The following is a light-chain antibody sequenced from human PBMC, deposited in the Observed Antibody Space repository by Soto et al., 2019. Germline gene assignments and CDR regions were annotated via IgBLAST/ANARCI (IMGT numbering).Light chain of an antibody. V-gene: IGKV3-20*01. CDR1: QTVHSSF. CDR2: GTS. Sequence: EVVLTQSPGTLSLSPGDRATVSCRASQTVHSSFFAWYQQKGGQAPRLLIYGTSNRAAGIPDRFSGHGSGTDLTLTIDGLEPADFAMYFCQQHGGSPPYTFGRGTRVEI. J-gene: IGKJ2*01. CDR3: QQHGGSPPYT.